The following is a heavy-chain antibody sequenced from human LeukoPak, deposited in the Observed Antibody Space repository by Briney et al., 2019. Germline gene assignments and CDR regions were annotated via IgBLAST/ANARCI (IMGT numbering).Heavy chain of an antibody. J-gene: IGHJ6*02. Sequence: GGSLRLSCAASGFTFDDYAMHWVRQAPGKGLEWVSSLSWKSDSYAYADSVKGRFTISRDNAKNSLYLQMSNLRAEDTAVYFCARGGGLDVWGQGATVTVSS. CDR2: LSWKSDSY. CDR1: GFTFDDYA. D-gene: IGHD3-16*01. CDR3: ARGGGLDV. V-gene: IGHV3-9*01.